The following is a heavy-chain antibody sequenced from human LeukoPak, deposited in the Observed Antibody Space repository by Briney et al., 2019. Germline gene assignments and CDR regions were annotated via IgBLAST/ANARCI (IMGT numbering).Heavy chain of an antibody. CDR2: ISGSGGST. Sequence: GGSLRLSCAASGFTFSSYAMSWVRQAPGKGLEWVADISGSGGSTYYADSVKGRFTISRDNSKNTLYLQMNSLRAEDTAIYYCARASWVSDPDAVRWGQGTQVTVSS. V-gene: IGHV3-23*01. J-gene: IGHJ4*02. CDR3: ARASWVSDPDAVR. CDR1: GFTFSSYA. D-gene: IGHD3-10*01.